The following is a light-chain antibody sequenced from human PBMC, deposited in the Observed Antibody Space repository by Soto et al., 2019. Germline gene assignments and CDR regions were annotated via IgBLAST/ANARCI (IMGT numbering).Light chain of an antibody. J-gene: IGKJ1*01. Sequence: EIVLTQSPATLSLFPGDIATLSCRASQSVRSNLAWYQQKPGQPPRLLIYDASTRATGIPSRFSGSGSGTDFTLTISSLQPEDFATYYCQQSYSTPWTFGQGTKVDIK. CDR3: QQSYSTPWT. V-gene: IGKV3-15*01. CDR2: DAS. CDR1: QSVRSN.